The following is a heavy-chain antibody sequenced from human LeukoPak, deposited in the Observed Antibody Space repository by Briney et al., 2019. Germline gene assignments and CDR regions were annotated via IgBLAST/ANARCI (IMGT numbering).Heavy chain of an antibody. CDR1: GFTFSSYG. D-gene: IGHD1-26*01. Sequence: GRSLRLSCAASGFTFSSYGMHWVRQASGKGLEWVAVISYDGSNKYYADSVKGRFTISRDNSKNTLYLQMNSLRAEDTAVYYCAKDSLVGPLDYWGQGTLVTVSS. CDR2: ISYDGSNK. V-gene: IGHV3-30*18. CDR3: AKDSLVGPLDY. J-gene: IGHJ4*02.